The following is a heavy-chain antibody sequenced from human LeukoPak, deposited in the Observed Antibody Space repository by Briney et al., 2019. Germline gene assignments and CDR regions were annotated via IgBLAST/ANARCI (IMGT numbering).Heavy chain of an antibody. J-gene: IGHJ5*02. Sequence: GASVKVSCKASGYTFTSYDINWVRQPPGQGPEWMGWMNPTSGHTGYVQKFQGRITMTRDTSVSTAYMELNSLTSEDTAVYYCARSPVGVRKKHDLWGQGTLVIVSS. D-gene: IGHD3-10*01. CDR3: ARSPVGVRKKHDL. V-gene: IGHV1-8*01. CDR2: MNPTSGHT. CDR1: GYTFTSYD.